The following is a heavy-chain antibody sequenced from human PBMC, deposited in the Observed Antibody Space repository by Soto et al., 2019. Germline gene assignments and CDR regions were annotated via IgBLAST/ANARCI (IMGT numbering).Heavy chain of an antibody. CDR3: ARRGVREGSSSWYVQGYWFDP. D-gene: IGHD6-13*01. CDR2: IYYSGST. V-gene: IGHV4-39*01. CDR1: GGSISSSSYY. J-gene: IGHJ5*02. Sequence: PLETLSLTCTVSGGSISSSSYYWGWIRQPPGKGLEWIGSIYYSGSTYYNPSLKSRVTISVDTSKNQFSLKLSSVTAADTAVYYCARRGVREGSSSWYVQGYWFDPWGQGTLVTVSS.